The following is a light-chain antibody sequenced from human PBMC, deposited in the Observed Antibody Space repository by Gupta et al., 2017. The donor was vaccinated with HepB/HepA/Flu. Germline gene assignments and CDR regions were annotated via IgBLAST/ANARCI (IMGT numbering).Light chain of an antibody. Sequence: DIRVTQSPSSLSASVGDSVSIACRTNQSISYYLSWYQQKLGKAPKLLIYSATFRQPGVPSSFSAAGSGTEFTLTISSLQPEDFATYYCQQIYTTPRSFGQGTTVE. J-gene: IGKJ1*01. CDR1: QSISYY. V-gene: IGKV1-39*01. CDR2: SAT. CDR3: QQIYTTPRS.